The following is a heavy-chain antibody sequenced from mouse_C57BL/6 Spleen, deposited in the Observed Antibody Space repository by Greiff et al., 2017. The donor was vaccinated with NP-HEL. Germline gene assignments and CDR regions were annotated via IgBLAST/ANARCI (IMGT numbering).Heavy chain of an antibody. V-gene: IGHV3-6*01. D-gene: IGHD2-4*01. CDR2: ISYDGSN. CDR1: GYSITSGYY. Sequence: EVQLQQSGPGLVKPSQSLSLTCSVTGYSITSGYYWNWIRQFPGNKLEWMGYISYDGSNNYNPSLKNRISITRDTSKNQFFLKLNSVTTEDTATYYCARGGLRLAFFAYWGQGTLVTVSA. CDR3: ARGGLRLAFFAY. J-gene: IGHJ3*01.